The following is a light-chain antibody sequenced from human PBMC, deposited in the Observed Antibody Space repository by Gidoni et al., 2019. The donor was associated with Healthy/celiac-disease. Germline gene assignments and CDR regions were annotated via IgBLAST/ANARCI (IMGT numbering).Light chain of an antibody. CDR1: QSVSSY. Sequence: ETASTQSPATLSLSPGERATLSCRASQSVSSYLAWYQQKPGQAPRLLIYDASNRATGIPARFSGSGSGTDFTLTISSLEPEDFAVYYCQQRSNWPPLTFGGGTKVEIK. V-gene: IGKV3-11*01. CDR3: QQRSNWPPLT. CDR2: DAS. J-gene: IGKJ4*01.